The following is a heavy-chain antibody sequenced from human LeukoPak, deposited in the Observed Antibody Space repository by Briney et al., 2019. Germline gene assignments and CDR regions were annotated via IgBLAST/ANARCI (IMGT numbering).Heavy chain of an antibody. CDR3: ARRYYGSGTNYFDY. CDR1: GGSFSGYY. Sequence: SETPSLTCAVYGGSFSGYYWSWIRQPPGKGLEWIGEVYHSGSTTYNSSLKSRLTMSIDKSKNHFSLNLSSVTAADTAVYYCARRYYGSGTNYFDYWGQGTLVTVSS. J-gene: IGHJ4*02. V-gene: IGHV4-34*01. D-gene: IGHD3-10*01. CDR2: VYHSGST.